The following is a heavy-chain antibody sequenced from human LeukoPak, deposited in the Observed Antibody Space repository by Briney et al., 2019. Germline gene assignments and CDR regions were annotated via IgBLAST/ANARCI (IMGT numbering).Heavy chain of an antibody. D-gene: IGHD2-8*02. V-gene: IGHV1-8*01. Sequence: GASVKASCKASGYTFTTYDITWVRQAPGQGLEWMGWMNPDSTNTGYAQKFRGRVTMTRDNSISTAYMELSSLRSEDTAVYYCARGVRNLLVSDYWGQGTLVTVSS. CDR2: MNPDSTNT. CDR3: ARGVRNLLVSDY. CDR1: GYTFTTYD. J-gene: IGHJ4*02.